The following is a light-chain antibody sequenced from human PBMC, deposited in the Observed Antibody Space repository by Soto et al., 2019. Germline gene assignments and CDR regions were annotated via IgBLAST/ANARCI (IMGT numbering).Light chain of an antibody. CDR1: QSISTW. J-gene: IGKJ2*01. V-gene: IGKV1-5*03. CDR3: QQYDSYPYT. Sequence: DIQMTQSPSTLPASVGDRVTITCRASQSISTWLAWYQQQPGKAPKLLIYKASSLQSGVLSRFSGSGSGTQFTLTINTLQPDDFATYYCQQYDSYPYTFGQGTKLEIK. CDR2: KAS.